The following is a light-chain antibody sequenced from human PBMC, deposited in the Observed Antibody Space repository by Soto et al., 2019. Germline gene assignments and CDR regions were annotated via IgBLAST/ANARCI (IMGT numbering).Light chain of an antibody. CDR1: QSVSNSY. J-gene: IGKJ5*01. CDR3: QDRMNWPLP. V-gene: IGKV3-11*01. CDR2: DAS. Sequence: EFMFTQSPGALSLSPGERATLSCRASQSVSNSYLAWYQQKPGQAPRLLIYDASNRASGTPARFSGSGSETDFTLTISSLEPEDIAVYYCQDRMNWPLPFGQGTRLEIK.